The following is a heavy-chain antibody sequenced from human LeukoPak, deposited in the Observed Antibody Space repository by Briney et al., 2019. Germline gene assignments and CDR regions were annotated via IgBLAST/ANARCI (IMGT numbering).Heavy chain of an antibody. V-gene: IGHV5-51*01. CDR1: GYSFTSYW. D-gene: IGHD3-9*01. CDR2: IYPGDSDT. J-gene: IGHJ6*02. CDR3: ARLPTYYDILTGYYTSHYYYGMDV. Sequence: GESLKISCKGSGYSFTSYWTGWVRQMPGKGLEWMGIIYPGDSDTRYSPSFQGQVTISADKSISTAYLQWSSLKASDTAMYYCARLPTYYDILTGYYTSHYYYGMDVWGQGTTVTVSS.